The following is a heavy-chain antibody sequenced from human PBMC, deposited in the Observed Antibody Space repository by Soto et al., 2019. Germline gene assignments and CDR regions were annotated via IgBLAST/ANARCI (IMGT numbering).Heavy chain of an antibody. CDR1: RFTFSTYA. Sequence: GGSLRLSCAASRFTFSTYAMSWVRQAPGKGLEWVSGISGGGGDTSYADSVRGRFTCSRDNSKNTLYLQMNSLRAEDTALYYCARESEDLTSNFDYWGQGTLVTVSS. CDR3: ARESEDLTSNFDY. J-gene: IGHJ4*02. V-gene: IGHV3-23*01. CDR2: ISGGGGDT.